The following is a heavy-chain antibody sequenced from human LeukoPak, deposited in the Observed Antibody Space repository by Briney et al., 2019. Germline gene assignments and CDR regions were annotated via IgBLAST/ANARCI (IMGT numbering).Heavy chain of an antibody. V-gene: IGHV4-34*01. CDR2: INHSGST. J-gene: IGHJ6*03. CDR1: GGSFSGYY. Sequence: ASETLSLTCAVYGGSFSGYYWSWIRQPPGKGLEWIGEINHSGSTNYNPSLKSRVTISVDTSKNQFSLKLSSVTAADTAVYYCASTNIGYSSGWFYYYMDVWGKGTTVTVSS. CDR3: ASTNIGYSSGWFYYYMDV. D-gene: IGHD6-19*01.